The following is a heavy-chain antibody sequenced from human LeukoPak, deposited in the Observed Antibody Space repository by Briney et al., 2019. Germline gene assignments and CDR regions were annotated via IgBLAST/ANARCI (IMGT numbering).Heavy chain of an antibody. CDR3: ARHSPIIGLELDV. D-gene: IGHD1-1*01. Sequence: ASVKVSCKASGYTFTGYYMHWVRQAPGQGLEWMGWINPNSGGTNYAQKFQGRVTMTRDTSISTAYMELSRLRSDDTAVYYCARHSPIIGLELDVWGQGTTVTVSS. CDR2: INPNSGGT. V-gene: IGHV1-2*02. J-gene: IGHJ6*02. CDR1: GYTFTGYY.